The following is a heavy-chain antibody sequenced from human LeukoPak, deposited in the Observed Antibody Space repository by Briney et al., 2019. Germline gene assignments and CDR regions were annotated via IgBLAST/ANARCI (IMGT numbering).Heavy chain of an antibody. CDR2: ITGSGGST. CDR1: GFTFSSYA. CDR3: AREVDYDYVWGSYRGYYFDY. Sequence: GGSLRLSCAASGFTFSSYAMSWVRQAPGKGLEWVSSITGSGGSTYYGDSVKGRFTISRDNAKNSLYLQMNSLRAEDTAVYYCAREVDYDYVWGSYRGYYFDYWGQGTLVTVSS. J-gene: IGHJ4*02. D-gene: IGHD3-16*02. V-gene: IGHV3-23*01.